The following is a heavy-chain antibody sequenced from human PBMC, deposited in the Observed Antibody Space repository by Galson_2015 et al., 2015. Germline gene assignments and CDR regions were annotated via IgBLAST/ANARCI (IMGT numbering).Heavy chain of an antibody. CDR3: AKEYCSSTSCYCGFDC. CDR1: GFTFSSYA. V-gene: IGHV3-23*01. D-gene: IGHD2-2*01. J-gene: IGHJ4*02. CDR2: ISGSGGST. Sequence: SLRLSCAASGFTFSSYAMSWVRQAPGKGLEWVSAISGSGGSTYYADSVKGRFTISRDNSKNTLYLQMNSLRAEDTAVYYCAKEYCSSTSCYCGFDCWGRGALVTVSS.